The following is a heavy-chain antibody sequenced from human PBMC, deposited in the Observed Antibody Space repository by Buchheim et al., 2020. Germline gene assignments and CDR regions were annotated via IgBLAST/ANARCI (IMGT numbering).Heavy chain of an antibody. Sequence: QMQLVESGGGVVQPGRSLRLSCTASGFTFSNYGIHWVRQAPGQGLEWVAVISSDGRDKHYADSVRGRFTISRDNSKHTLYLQMNSLRAEDTAVYYCAKDSSIGSADYYFDYWGRGTL. V-gene: IGHV3-30*18. J-gene: IGHJ4*02. D-gene: IGHD6-13*01. CDR2: ISSDGRDK. CDR1: GFTFSNYG. CDR3: AKDSSIGSADYYFDY.